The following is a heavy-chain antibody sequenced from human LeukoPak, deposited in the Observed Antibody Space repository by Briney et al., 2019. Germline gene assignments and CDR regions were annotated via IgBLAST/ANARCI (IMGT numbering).Heavy chain of an antibody. CDR3: ARENPLAVAGWGDFDY. CDR1: GFTFSSYA. V-gene: IGHV3-30-3*01. D-gene: IGHD6-19*01. J-gene: IGHJ4*02. CDR2: ISYDGSNK. Sequence: PGGSLRLSCAASGFTFSSYAMHWVRQAPGKGLEWVAVISYDGSNKYYADSVKGRFTISRDNSKNTLYLQMNSLRAEDTAVYYCARENPLAVAGWGDFDYWGQGTLVTVSS.